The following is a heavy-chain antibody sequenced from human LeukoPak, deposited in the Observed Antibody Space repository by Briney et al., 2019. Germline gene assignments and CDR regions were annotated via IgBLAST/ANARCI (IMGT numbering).Heavy chain of an antibody. CDR1: GGSISNYY. V-gene: IGHV4-59*01. J-gene: IGHJ6*02. Sequence: SETLSLTCTVSGGSISNYYWSWIRQPPGKGLEWIGYIYYSGSTNYNPSLKSRVTISVDTSKNQFSLKLSSVTAADTAVYYCAGSHCSGGSCYVEYYYYGMDVWGQGTTVTVSS. CDR3: AGSHCSGGSCYVEYYYYGMDV. CDR2: IYYSGST. D-gene: IGHD2-15*01.